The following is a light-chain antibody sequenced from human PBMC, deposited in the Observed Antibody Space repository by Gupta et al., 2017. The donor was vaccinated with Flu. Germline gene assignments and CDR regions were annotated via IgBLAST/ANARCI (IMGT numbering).Light chain of an antibody. CDR1: QSVRTF. CDR2: HAS. Sequence: GDSASITCRASQSVRTFFALFQQKPGQAPSRLLYHASHLERGVPSRFSGSGSGTEFTLHISNLQPDDFSTYYCHQYTSDSRSFGQGTRLEI. J-gene: IGKJ2*01. V-gene: IGKV1-5*01. CDR3: HQYTSDSRS.